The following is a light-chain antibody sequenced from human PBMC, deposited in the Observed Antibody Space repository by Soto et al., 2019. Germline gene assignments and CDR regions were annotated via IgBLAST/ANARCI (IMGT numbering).Light chain of an antibody. V-gene: IGKV3-20*01. J-gene: IGKJ1*01. CDR3: QQYGSSGT. CDR2: GAS. Sequence: EIVLTQSPGTLSLSPGERATLSCRASQSVSNNYLAWYQQKPGQAPRLLIYGASNRATGIPDRFRGSGSGTDFTLTISRLEPEDFAVNYCQQYGSSGTFGQGTKVDIK. CDR1: QSVSNNY.